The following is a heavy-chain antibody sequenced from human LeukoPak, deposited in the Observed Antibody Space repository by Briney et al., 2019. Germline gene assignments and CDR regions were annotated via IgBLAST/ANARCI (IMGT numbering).Heavy chain of an antibody. D-gene: IGHD2-15*01. CDR3: AKSGLCGDHACYFGSLYYYYYMDV. CDR1: GFTFDTSA. V-gene: IGHV3-23*01. CDR2: IRGSGGLA. Sequence: PGESLKLSCVASGFTFDTSALSWVRQAPGRGLEWVSSIRGSGGLAYHADSVKGRFTISRDESKNTLYLQMNSLTDEDTAIYYCAKSGLCGDHACYFGSLYYYYYMDVWGKGTTVTVSS. J-gene: IGHJ6*03.